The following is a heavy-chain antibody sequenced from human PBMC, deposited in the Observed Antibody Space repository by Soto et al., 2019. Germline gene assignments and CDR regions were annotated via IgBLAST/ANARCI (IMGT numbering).Heavy chain of an antibody. CDR1: GGTFSSYT. Sequence: ASVKVSCKASGGTFSSYTISWVRQAPGQGLEWMGRIIPILGIANYAQKFQGRVTITADKSTSTAYMELSSLRSEDTAVYYCARKLTYCGGDCYFDYWGQGTLVTVSS. CDR2: IIPILGIA. D-gene: IGHD2-21*02. J-gene: IGHJ4*02. CDR3: ARKLTYCGGDCYFDY. V-gene: IGHV1-69*02.